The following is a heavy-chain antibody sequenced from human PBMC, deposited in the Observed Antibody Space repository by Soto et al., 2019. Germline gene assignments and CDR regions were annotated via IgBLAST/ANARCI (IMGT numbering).Heavy chain of an antibody. V-gene: IGHV5-51*01. J-gene: IGHJ6*02. Sequence: GESLKISCKGSGYSFSSYWIGWVRQMPGKGLEWMGIIYPGDSDTRYSPSLQGQVAISVDKSISTAYLQWSSLKASDTAMYYCATSSGGVIAAAAYYYGMDVWGQGTTVTVSS. CDR3: ATSSGGVIAAAAYYYGMDV. CDR1: GYSFSSYW. CDR2: IYPGDSDT. D-gene: IGHD6-13*01.